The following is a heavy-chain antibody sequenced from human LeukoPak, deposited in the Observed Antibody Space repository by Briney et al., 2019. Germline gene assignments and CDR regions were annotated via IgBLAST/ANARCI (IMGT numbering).Heavy chain of an antibody. D-gene: IGHD3-9*01. J-gene: IGHJ4*02. CDR2: GSWNSGSI. CDR1: GFTFDDYA. Sequence: GRSLRLSCAASGFTFDDYAMHLVRQAPGKGLEWVSGGSWNSGSIGYADSVKGRFTISRDNAKNSLYLQMNSLRAEDTALYFCEKKAEYDILTGYHPFDYWGQGTLVTVSS. V-gene: IGHV3-9*01. CDR3: EKKAEYDILTGYHPFDY.